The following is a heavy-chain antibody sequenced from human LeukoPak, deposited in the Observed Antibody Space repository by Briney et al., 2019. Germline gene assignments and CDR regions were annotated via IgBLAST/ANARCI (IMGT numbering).Heavy chain of an antibody. CDR2: IKQDGSEK. CDR1: GFTFSSYW. J-gene: IGHJ3*02. D-gene: IGHD3-16*02. V-gene: IGHV3-7*01. CDR3: ARVPDYDYIWGSYRYPDAFDI. Sequence: SGGSLRLSCAASGFTFSSYWMSWVRQAPGKGLEWVANIKQDGSEKYYVDSVKGRFAISRDNAKNSLYLQMNSLRAEDTAVYYCARVPDYDYIWGSYRYPDAFDIWGQGTMVTVSS.